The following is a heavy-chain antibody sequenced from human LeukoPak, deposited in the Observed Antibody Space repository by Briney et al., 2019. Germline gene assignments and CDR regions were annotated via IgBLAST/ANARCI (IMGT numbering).Heavy chain of an antibody. V-gene: IGHV4-30-4*08. Sequence: SETLSLTCTVSGGSISSGDYYWSWIRQPPGKGLEWIGYIYYSGSTYYNPSLKSRVTISVDTSKNQLSLKLSSVTAADTAVYYCARAEKLLWFGELFGAFDIWGQGTMVTVSS. CDR2: IYYSGST. CDR3: ARAEKLLWFGELFGAFDI. J-gene: IGHJ3*02. D-gene: IGHD3-10*01. CDR1: GGSISSGDYY.